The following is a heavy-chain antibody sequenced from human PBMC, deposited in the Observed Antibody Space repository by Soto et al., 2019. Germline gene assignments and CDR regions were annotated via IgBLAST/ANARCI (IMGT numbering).Heavy chain of an antibody. D-gene: IGHD6-13*01. V-gene: IGHV3-30*04. CDR3: AREGQPAAGTTPHN. Sequence: GGSLRLSCAASGFNFSSYAMHWVRQAPGKGLEWVAVISYDGGKEYYADSVKGRFTISRDNSKNTLYVEMNSLSAEDAAVYYCAREGQPAAGTTPHNWGRGTLVTAPQ. J-gene: IGHJ4*02. CDR2: ISYDGGKE. CDR1: GFNFSSYA.